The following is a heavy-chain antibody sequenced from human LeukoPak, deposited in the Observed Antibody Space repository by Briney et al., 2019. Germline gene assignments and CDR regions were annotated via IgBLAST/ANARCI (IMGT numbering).Heavy chain of an antibody. V-gene: IGHV7-4-1*02. J-gene: IGHJ3*02. CDR1: GYTFTSYA. D-gene: IGHD6-13*01. CDR3: ARVMRYSSSWPSIKSDAFDI. CDR2: INTITGNP. Sequence: GASVKVSCKASGYTFTSYAMNWVRQAPGQGLEWMGWINTITGNPTYAQGFTGRFVFSLDTSVSTAYLQISSLKAEDTAVYYCARVMRYSSSWPSIKSDAFDIWGQGTMVTVSS.